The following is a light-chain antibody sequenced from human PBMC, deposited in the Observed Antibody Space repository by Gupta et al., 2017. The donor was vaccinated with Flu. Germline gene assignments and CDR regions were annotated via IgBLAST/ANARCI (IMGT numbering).Light chain of an antibody. CDR2: MAS. Sequence: PSTLTASVADRVTITCRVSQSIRDTYARYHQNPGRAPKLLLYMASTLDSGVPSKISSSSYATALSLTISILHPDDFATYYSQQDDNYLRTFGQGTKMEIK. V-gene: IGKV1-5*03. CDR1: QSIRDT. J-gene: IGKJ2*01. CDR3: QQDDNYLRT.